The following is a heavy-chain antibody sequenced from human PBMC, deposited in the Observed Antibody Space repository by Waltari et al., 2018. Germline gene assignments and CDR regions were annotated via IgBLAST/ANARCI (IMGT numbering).Heavy chain of an antibody. J-gene: IGHJ4*02. Sequence: QVQLQESGPRLVKPSETLSLTCAVSGGPISDSFYWNCIRQPPGKGLEWIGNIYGNGASTYYNPTLKSRVTISKDTSKNQFFLKLSSVTAADTAVYYCARVTMAPWTNFDYWGQGVLVTVSS. D-gene: IGHD3-10*01. CDR1: GGPISDSFY. V-gene: IGHV4-39*07. CDR2: IYGNGAST. CDR3: ARVTMAPWTNFDY.